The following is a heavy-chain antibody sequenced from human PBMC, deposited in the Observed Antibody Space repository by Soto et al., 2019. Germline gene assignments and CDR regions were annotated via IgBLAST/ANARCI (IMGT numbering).Heavy chain of an antibody. D-gene: IGHD1-20*01. CDR1: GGSISSGGYS. CDR2: IYHSGST. J-gene: IGHJ5*02. CDR3: ARNPGNWKDATNWFDP. Sequence: SETLSLTCAVSGGSISSGGYSWSWIRQPPGKGLEWIGYIYHSGSTYYNPSLKIRVTISVDRSKNQFSLKLSSVTAADTAVYYCARNPGNWKDATNWFDPWGQGTLVTVSS. V-gene: IGHV4-30-2*01.